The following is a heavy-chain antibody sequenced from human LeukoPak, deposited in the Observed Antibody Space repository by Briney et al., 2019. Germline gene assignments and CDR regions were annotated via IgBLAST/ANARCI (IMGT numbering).Heavy chain of an antibody. D-gene: IGHD3-10*01. V-gene: IGHV4-59*08. CDR3: ARRNGGFGELFLFDY. Sequence: SETLSLTCTVSGGSISSYYWSWIRQPPGKGLEWIGYIYYSGSTNYNPSLKSRVTISVDTSKNQFSLKLSSVTAADTAVYYCARRNGGFGELFLFDYWGQGTLVTVSS. CDR2: IYYSGST. J-gene: IGHJ4*02. CDR1: GGSISSYY.